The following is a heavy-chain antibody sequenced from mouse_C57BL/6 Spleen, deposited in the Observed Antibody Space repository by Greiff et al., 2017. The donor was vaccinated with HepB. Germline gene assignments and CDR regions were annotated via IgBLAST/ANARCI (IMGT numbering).Heavy chain of an antibody. CDR1: GYTFTSYW. J-gene: IGHJ2*01. CDR3: ARYDYDWNYFDY. V-gene: IGHV1-52*01. CDR2: IDPSDSET. Sequence: QVQLQQPGAELVRPGSSVKLSCKASGYTFTSYWMHWVKQRPIQGLEWIGNIDPSDSETHYNQKFKDKATLTVDKSSSTAYMQLSSLTSEDSAVYFCARYDYDWNYFDYWGQGTTLTVSS. D-gene: IGHD2-4*01.